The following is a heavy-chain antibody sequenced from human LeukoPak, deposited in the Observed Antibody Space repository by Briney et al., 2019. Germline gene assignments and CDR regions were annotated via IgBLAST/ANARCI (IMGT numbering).Heavy chain of an antibody. CDR3: ARGRGSSAGAFDI. CDR1: GGTFSSYA. CDR2: IIPNLGIA. Sequence: ASVKVSCKASGGTFSSYAISWVRQAPGQGLEWMGRIIPNLGIANYAQKFQGRVTITADKSTSTAYMELSSLRSEDTAVYYCARGRGSSAGAFDIWGQGTMVTVSS. J-gene: IGHJ3*02. D-gene: IGHD6-19*01. V-gene: IGHV1-69*04.